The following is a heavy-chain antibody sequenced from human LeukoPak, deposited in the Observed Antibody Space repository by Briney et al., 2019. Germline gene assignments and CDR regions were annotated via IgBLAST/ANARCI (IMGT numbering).Heavy chain of an antibody. D-gene: IGHD2-21*02. Sequence: SVKVSCKASGGTLSSFAFSWMRQAPGQGLEWMGRIIPIYKPVDYAQRLLGRVTISTDESTNTVYMELSRLRHEDTAVYYCAREPLGCGGDCHFDFWGQGTLVTVSS. CDR3: AREPLGCGGDCHFDF. CDR1: GGTLSSFA. V-gene: IGHV1-69*05. J-gene: IGHJ4*02. CDR2: IIPIYKPV.